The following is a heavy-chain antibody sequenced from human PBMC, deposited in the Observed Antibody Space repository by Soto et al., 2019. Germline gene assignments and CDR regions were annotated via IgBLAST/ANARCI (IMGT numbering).Heavy chain of an antibody. CDR2: INHRGST. CDR1: GGSFSGYY. V-gene: IGHV4-34*01. D-gene: IGHD2-2*01. CDR3: ARGGVVVPAANYNGMDV. J-gene: IGHJ6*02. Sequence: SETLSLTCAVYGGSFSGYYWSWIRQSPGKGLEWIGEINHRGSTKYNPSLKSRVTISVDPSKNQFSLKVPSVTAEDTAVYYCARGGVVVPAANYNGMDVWGQGTTVTVSS.